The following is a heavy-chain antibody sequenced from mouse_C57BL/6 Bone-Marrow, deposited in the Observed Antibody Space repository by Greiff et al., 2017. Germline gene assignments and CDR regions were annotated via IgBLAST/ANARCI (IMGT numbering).Heavy chain of an antibody. CDR1: GFSLSTFGMG. V-gene: IGHV8-8*01. Sequence: QVTLKESGPGILQPSQSLSLTCSFSGFSLSTFGMGVGWIRQPSGKGLEWLAHIWWDDDKYYTPVLKSRPTISKDTSKNQVFLKIANVDTEDTATNYCAGRDSWFAYWGQGTMVTVSA. J-gene: IGHJ3*01. CDR2: IWWDDDK. CDR3: AGRDSWFAY.